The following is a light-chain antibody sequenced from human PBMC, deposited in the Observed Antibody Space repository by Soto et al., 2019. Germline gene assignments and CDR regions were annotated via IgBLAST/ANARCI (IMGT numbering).Light chain of an antibody. CDR2: GAS. CDR3: QQNKHSPPT. V-gene: IGKV3-15*01. J-gene: IGKJ4*01. Sequence: EMVMTQSPATLSVSPGERATLSCRASQSISSNLAWFQQKPGQGPRLLILGASTSATGVPARCSGSGSGTDSTLTSSRLQSEDLANYFCQQNKHSPPTFGGGTKVEI. CDR1: QSISSN.